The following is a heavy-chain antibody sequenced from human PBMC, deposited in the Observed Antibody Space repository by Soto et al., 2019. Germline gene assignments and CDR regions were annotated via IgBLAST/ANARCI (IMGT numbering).Heavy chain of an antibody. V-gene: IGHV4-59*01. D-gene: IGHD2-15*01. CDR3: ARSVAVRGAHIEY. Sequence: PSETLSLPCRVSGCAIRGSYWSWIRQSPGKGLEWLGYVYYTGSANYSPSLRSRVSISVDTSKNEFSLRLSSVTAADTAVYFCARSVAVRGAHIEYWGQGTQVSVPS. CDR2: VYYTGSA. J-gene: IGHJ4*02. CDR1: GCAIRGSY.